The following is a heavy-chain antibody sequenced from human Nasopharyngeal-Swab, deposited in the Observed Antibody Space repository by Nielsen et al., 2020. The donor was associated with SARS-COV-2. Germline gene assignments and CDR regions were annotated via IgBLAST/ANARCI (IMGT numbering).Heavy chain of an antibody. CDR3: ARGSSVHAFDV. V-gene: IGHV3-33*01. CDR1: GFSFSTYG. D-gene: IGHD3-10*01. J-gene: IGHJ3*01. CDR2: LWYDGSNK. Sequence: GESLKISCAASGFSFSTYGMHWVRQSPVKGLGWLTNLWYDGSNKYYADSVKGRFTVSRDNSKNTLFLEMDSLRAEDTAVYYCARGSSVHAFDVWGQGTEVTVSS.